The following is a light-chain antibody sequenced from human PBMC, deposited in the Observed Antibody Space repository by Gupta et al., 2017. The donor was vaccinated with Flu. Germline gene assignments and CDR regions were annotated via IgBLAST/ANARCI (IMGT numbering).Light chain of an antibody. Sequence: QSVLTQPPSVSGAPGQRVTISCTGSSSNIGAVYDVHWYQQLPGTAPKVLIYGNSNRPSGVPDRFFGSKSGVSASLAITGLQAEDEADYSCQSYDTSLSGWVYGGGTKGTAL. V-gene: IGLV1-40*01. CDR1: SSNIGAVYD. J-gene: IGLJ3*02. CDR2: GNS. CDR3: QSYDTSLSGWV.